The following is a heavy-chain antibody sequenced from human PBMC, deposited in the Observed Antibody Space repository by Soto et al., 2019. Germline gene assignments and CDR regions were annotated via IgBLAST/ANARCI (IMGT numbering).Heavy chain of an antibody. J-gene: IGHJ6*02. CDR2: INYSGRTT. Sequence: EVQLLESGGGLVQPGGSLRLSCETSGFSFNTYAMTWVRQAPGMGLEWVAVINYSGRTTYHAPSVKGRFTISRDNSRNTVFLQMDSLRAEDTAVYYCVNQRVSGKTYYYNMDVWGLGTTVIVSS. CDR3: VNQRVSGKTYYYNMDV. D-gene: IGHD3-10*01. V-gene: IGHV3-23*01. CDR1: GFSFNTYA.